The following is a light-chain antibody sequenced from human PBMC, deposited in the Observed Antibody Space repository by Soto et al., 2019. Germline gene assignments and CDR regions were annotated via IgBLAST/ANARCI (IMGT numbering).Light chain of an antibody. V-gene: IGLV2-14*01. Sequence: QSALTQPASVSGSPGQSITIACTGTSSDVGGYNRVSWYQQHPGKAPKLMIYDVTIRPSGVSNRFSGSKSGNTASLTISGLQAEDEAEYYSSSYTTSSTLEGVFGTGTKLTVL. CDR3: SSYTTSSTLEGV. CDR2: DVT. J-gene: IGLJ1*01. CDR1: SSDVGGYNR.